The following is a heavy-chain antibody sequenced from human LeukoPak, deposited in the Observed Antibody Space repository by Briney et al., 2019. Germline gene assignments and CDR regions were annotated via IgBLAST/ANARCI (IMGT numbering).Heavy chain of an antibody. CDR3: AKRGVTPRRDFDY. V-gene: IGHV3-23*01. CDR2: ISGSGDST. Sequence: GGSLRLSCAASGFTFSNYAMSWVRQAPGKGLEWVSGISGSGDSTYYADSVKGRFTISRDNSKSTLSLQMNSLRAEDTALYYCAKRGVTPRRDFDYWGQGTLVTVSS. CDR1: GFTFSNYA. J-gene: IGHJ4*02. D-gene: IGHD2-8*02.